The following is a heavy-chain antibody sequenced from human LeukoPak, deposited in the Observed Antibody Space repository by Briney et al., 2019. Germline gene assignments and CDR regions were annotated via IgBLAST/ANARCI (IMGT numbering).Heavy chain of an antibody. V-gene: IGHV3-20*04. CDR3: ARASSLYYDFWSGITA. D-gene: IGHD3-3*01. J-gene: IGHJ5*02. Sequence: GGSLRLSCAASGFTFDDYGMSWVRQAPGKGLEWVSGINWNCGSTGYADSVKGRFTISRDNAKNSLYLQMNSLRGEDTALYYCARASSLYYDFWSGITAWGQGSLVTVSS. CDR1: GFTFDDYG. CDR2: INWNCGST.